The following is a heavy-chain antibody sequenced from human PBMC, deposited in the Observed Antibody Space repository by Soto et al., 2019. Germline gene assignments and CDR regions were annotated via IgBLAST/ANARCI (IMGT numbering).Heavy chain of an antibody. CDR1: GFTFSSYV. D-gene: IGHD5-12*01. CDR2: VSTSGGST. Sequence: GGSLRLSCAAPGFTFSSYVMSWVRQAPGKGLQWVSAVSTSGGSTFNADSVKGRFAISRDNSKNTLYLQMNSLRAEATARYYCAKKAGYSGYDPFDYWGQGTLVTVSS. CDR3: AKKAGYSGYDPFDY. V-gene: IGHV3-23*01. J-gene: IGHJ4*01.